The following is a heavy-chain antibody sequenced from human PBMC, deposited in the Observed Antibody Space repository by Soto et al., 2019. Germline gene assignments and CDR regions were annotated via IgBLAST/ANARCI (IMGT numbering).Heavy chain of an antibody. D-gene: IGHD3-22*01. Sequence: QVQLQESGPGLVKPSETLSLTCTVSGGSVSSGSYYWSWIRQPPGKGLEGIGYIYYSGSTNYNPSLKSRVTISVDTSKNQFSLKLSSVTAADTAVYYCATARYYYDSSGYHNWFDPWGQGTLVTVSS. CDR2: IYYSGST. CDR3: ATARYYYDSSGYHNWFDP. V-gene: IGHV4-61*01. CDR1: GGSVSSGSYY. J-gene: IGHJ5*02.